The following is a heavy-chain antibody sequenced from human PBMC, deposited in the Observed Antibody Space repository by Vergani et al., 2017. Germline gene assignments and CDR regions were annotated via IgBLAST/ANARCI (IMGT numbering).Heavy chain of an antibody. CDR2: IYTSGST. CDR3: ARGPHRRVGLD. V-gene: IGHV4-61*02. Sequence: QVQLQESGPGLVKPSQTLSLTCTVSGGSISSGSYYWSWIRQPAGKGLEWIGRIYTSGSTNYNPSLKSRVTISVDTSKNQFSLKLSSVTAADTAVYYCARGPHRRVGLDWGQGTLVTVSS. CDR1: GGSISSGSYY. J-gene: IGHJ4*02. D-gene: IGHD1-14*01.